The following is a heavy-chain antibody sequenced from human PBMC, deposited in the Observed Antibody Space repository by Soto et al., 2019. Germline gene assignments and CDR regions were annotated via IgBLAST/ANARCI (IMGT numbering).Heavy chain of an antibody. CDR3: ARESEDLTSNFDY. Sequence: GGSLRLSCAASGFTFTRYSMNWVRQAPGKGLEWVSSISSTTNYIYYADSMKGRFTVSSDNAKNSVYLEMNSLSAEDTALYYCARESEDLTSNFDYWGQGTLVTAPQ. CDR2: ISSTTNYI. CDR1: GFTFTRYS. V-gene: IGHV3-21*01. J-gene: IGHJ4*02.